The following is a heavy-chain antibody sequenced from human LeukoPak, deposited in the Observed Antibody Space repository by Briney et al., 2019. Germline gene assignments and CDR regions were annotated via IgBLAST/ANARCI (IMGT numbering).Heavy chain of an antibody. CDR3: AKEGLLWFGELLLTPNWFDP. V-gene: IGHV3-23*01. D-gene: IGHD3-10*01. CDR2: ISGSGGST. Sequence: PGGSLRLSCAASGFTFRSYAMSWVRQAPGKGLEWVSAISGSGGSTYYADSVKGRFTISRDNSKNTLYLQMNSLRAEDTAVYYCAKEGLLWFGELLLTPNWFDPWGQGTLVTVSS. J-gene: IGHJ5*02. CDR1: GFTFRSYA.